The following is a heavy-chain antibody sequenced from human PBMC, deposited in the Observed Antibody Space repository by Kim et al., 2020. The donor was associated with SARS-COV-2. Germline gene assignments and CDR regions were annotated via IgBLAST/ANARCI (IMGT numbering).Heavy chain of an antibody. V-gene: IGHV4-39*01. CDR1: GGSISSSSYY. CDR2: IYYSGST. J-gene: IGHJ4*02. Sequence: SETLSLTCTVSGGSISSSSYYWGWIRQPPGKGLEWIGSIYYSGSTYYNPSLKSRVTISVDTSKNQFSLKLSSVTAADTAVYYCARLCGSLLWFGESFPCLDYWGQGTLVTVSS. CDR3: ARLCGSLLWFGESFPCLDY. D-gene: IGHD3-10*01.